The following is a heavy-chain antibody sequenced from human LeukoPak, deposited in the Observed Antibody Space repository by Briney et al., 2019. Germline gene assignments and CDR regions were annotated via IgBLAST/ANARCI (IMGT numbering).Heavy chain of an antibody. J-gene: IGHJ4*02. V-gene: IGHV1-2*04. CDR3: ARVNGFTPPTLVVYPYYFDY. Sequence: ASVKVSCKASGYTFTGYHLHWVRQAPGQGLEWMGWMNPNSGATNFAHKYQGWVTMTRDTSISTAYMDLRGLRYEDTAVYYCARVNGFTPPTLVVYPYYFDYWGQGTLVTVSS. D-gene: IGHD2-2*02. CDR2: MNPNSGAT. CDR1: GYTFTGYH.